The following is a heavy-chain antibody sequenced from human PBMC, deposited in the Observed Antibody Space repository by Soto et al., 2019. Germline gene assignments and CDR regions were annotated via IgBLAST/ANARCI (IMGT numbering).Heavy chain of an antibody. J-gene: IGHJ4*02. CDR2: IGAAGDT. D-gene: IGHD3-16*01. CDR1: GFTFSNYA. V-gene: IGHV3-13*01. CDR3: AAGGVTSVAQFDY. Sequence: EVQLVESGGGLVQPGGSLRISCAASGFTFSNYAMHWVRQPTGKGLEWVSGIGAAGDTYYPGSVKGRFTISRENAKNSLYLQMNSLRAGDTAVYYCAAGGVTSVAQFDYWGQGTLVTVSS.